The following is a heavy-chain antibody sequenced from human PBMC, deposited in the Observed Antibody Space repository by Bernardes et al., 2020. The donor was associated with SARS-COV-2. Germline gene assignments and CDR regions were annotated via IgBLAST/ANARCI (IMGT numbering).Heavy chain of an antibody. J-gene: IGHJ6*03. Sequence: GGSLRLSCAASGFTFSSYWMHWVRQAPGKGLVWVSRINSDGSSTSYADSVKGRFTISRDNAKNTLYLQMNSLRAEDTAVYYCARHSSWYYYYYMDVWGKGTTVTVSS. CDR1: GFTFSSYW. D-gene: IGHD1-1*01. CDR2: INSDGSST. CDR3: ARHSSWYYYYYMDV. V-gene: IGHV3-74*01.